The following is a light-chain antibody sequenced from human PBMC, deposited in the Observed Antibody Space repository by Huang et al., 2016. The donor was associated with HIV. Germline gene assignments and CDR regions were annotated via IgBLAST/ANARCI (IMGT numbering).Light chain of an antibody. CDR2: GAS. J-gene: IGKJ1*01. Sequence: EIVMTQSPATLSVSPGERATLSCRASQTVNSNLAWYQHKPGQAPRRLIYGASTRATGVPARFSGSGSGTKCTLTISSLQSEDFAVYYCQQYNNWLAFGQGTMVEIK. V-gene: IGKV3-15*01. CDR3: QQYNNWLA. CDR1: QTVNSN.